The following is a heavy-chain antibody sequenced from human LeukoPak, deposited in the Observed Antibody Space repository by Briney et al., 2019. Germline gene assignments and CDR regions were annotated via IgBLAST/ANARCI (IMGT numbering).Heavy chain of an antibody. V-gene: IGHV1-2*02. CDR3: ARVDEYSSSSDNAFDI. D-gene: IGHD6-6*01. CDR1: GYTFTGYY. J-gene: IGHJ3*02. CDR2: INPNSGGT. Sequence: ASVKVSCKASGYTFTGYYMHWVRQAPGQGLEWMGWINPNSGGTNYAQKLQGRVTMTTDTSTSTAYMELRSLRSDDTAVYYCARVDEYSSSSDNAFDIWGQGTMVTVSS.